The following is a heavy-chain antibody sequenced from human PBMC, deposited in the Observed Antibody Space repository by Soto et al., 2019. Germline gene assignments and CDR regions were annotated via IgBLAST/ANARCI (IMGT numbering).Heavy chain of an antibody. D-gene: IGHD3-16*02. Sequence: QVQLVQSGAEVKKPGASVKVSCQASGYTFTSYGISWVRQAPGQGLEWMGWISAYNGNTNYAQKLQGRVTMTTDTPTSKAYMELRSRRSDDTVVYYCARWGITVGGVIVIIDICGQGTMVTVSS. CDR3: ARWGITVGGVIVIIDI. CDR2: ISAYNGNT. CDR1: GYTFTSYG. J-gene: IGHJ3*02. V-gene: IGHV1-18*01.